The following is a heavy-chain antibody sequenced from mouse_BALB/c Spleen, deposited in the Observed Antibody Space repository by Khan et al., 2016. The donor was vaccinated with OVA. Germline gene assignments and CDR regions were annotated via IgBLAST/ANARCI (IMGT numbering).Heavy chain of an antibody. CDR1: GYSITSDYA. CDR3: ARDGSRYNYSMDY. J-gene: IGHJ4*01. V-gene: IGHV3-2*02. D-gene: IGHD2-3*01. Sequence: VQLKQSGPGLVKPSQSLSLTCTVTGYSITSDYAWNWIRQFPGNKLEWMGYISYSGSTNYNPSLKSRISITRDTSQNPFFLHLNSVTTEDAATSYCARDGSRYNYSMDYWGQGTSVTVSS. CDR2: ISYSGST.